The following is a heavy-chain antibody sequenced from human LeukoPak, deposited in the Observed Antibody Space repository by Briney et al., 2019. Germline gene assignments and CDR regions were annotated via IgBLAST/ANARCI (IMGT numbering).Heavy chain of an antibody. Sequence: SQTLSLTCAISGDSVSRTNIAWNWIRQSPSRGLEWLGRTYYRSKWYNDYAVSVQSRIIIDPDTSKNQFSLQLNSVTPEDTSVYYCARGIGWPYFDYWGQGTLVTVSS. CDR1: GDSVSRTNIA. CDR2: TYYRSKWYN. D-gene: IGHD5-24*01. V-gene: IGHV6-1*01. CDR3: ARGIGWPYFDY. J-gene: IGHJ4*02.